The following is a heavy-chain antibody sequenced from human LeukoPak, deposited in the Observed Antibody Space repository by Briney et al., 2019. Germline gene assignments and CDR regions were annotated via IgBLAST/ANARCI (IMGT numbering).Heavy chain of an antibody. V-gene: IGHV1-18*01. J-gene: IGHJ5*02. Sequence: ASVKVSCKASGYSFTNYGITWVRQAPGLGLEWMGWINAFNGDRDHAQKFQGRVTMTTDTSTSTAYMELRSLRSDDTAVYYCARDGSGTWSDPWDQGTLVTVSS. CDR1: GYSFTNYG. CDR3: ARDGSGTWSDP. D-gene: IGHD3-10*01. CDR2: INAFNGDR.